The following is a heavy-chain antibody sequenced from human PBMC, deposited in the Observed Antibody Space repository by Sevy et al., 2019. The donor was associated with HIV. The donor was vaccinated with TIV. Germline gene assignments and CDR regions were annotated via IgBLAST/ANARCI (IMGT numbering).Heavy chain of an antibody. V-gene: IGHV1-2*02. J-gene: IGHJ3*02. CDR1: GYTFTGHY. CDR2: INPNSGTT. CDR3: ARVLPYWSGCGGESPCDAGDI. Sequence: ASVKVSCKASGYTFTGHYMHWVRQAPGQGLEWMGWINPNSGTTDYAQKFQGRVTLTRDTSISPAYLELCRLTSDDTAVYYGARVLPYWSGCGGESPCDAGDIWGQGTMVTVSS. D-gene: IGHD3-3*01.